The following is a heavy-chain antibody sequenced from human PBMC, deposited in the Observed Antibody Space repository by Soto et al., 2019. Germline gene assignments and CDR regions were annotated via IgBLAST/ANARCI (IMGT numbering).Heavy chain of an antibody. CDR1: GDSVGRGTNY. Sequence: PSETLSLTCSVSGDSVGRGTNYWSWVRQAPGRGLEWIGYIFDAGTTNYNPSLESRVSISLDTAKNQVSLKLTSVTSADTAVYYCASPGGSYSLFDYWGQGTLVTVSS. V-gene: IGHV4-61*01. D-gene: IGHD1-26*01. CDR2: IFDAGTT. CDR3: ASPGGSYSLFDY. J-gene: IGHJ4*02.